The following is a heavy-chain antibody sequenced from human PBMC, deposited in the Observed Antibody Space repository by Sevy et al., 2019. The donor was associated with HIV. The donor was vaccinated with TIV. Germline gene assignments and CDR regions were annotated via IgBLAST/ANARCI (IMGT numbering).Heavy chain of an antibody. CDR3: ARQGYYDSSGTDPFDY. J-gene: IGHJ4*02. V-gene: IGHV4-39*01. D-gene: IGHD3-22*01. CDR2: IYYSGST. Sequence: SETLSLTCTVSGGSISSSSYYWGWIRQPPGKGLEWIGSIYYSGSTYYNPSLKSRVTISVDTSKNQFSLKLSSVTAADTAVYYCARQGYYDSSGTDPFDYSGQGTLVTVSS. CDR1: GGSISSSSYY.